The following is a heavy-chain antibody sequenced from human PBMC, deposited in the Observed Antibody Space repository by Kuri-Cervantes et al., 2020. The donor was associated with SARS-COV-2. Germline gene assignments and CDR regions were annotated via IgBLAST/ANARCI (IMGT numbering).Heavy chain of an antibody. CDR2: IYYSGST. CDR3: ARLEPTMVRIAGDGGGFDY. Sequence: SETLSLTCTVSGYSISSSSYYWGWIRQPPGKGLEWIGSIYYSGSTYYNPSLKSRVTISVDTSKNQFSLKLSSVTAADTAVYYCARLEPTMVRIAGDGGGFDYWGQGTLVTVSS. J-gene: IGHJ4*02. CDR1: GYSISSSSYY. V-gene: IGHV4-39*01. D-gene: IGHD3-10*01.